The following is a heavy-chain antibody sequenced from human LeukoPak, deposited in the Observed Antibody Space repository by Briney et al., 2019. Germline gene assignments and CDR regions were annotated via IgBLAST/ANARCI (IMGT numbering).Heavy chain of an antibody. CDR2: IIPIFGTA. CDR3: ARVALWFGAATRDYYYGMDV. CDR1: GSTFSSYA. D-gene: IGHD3-10*01. J-gene: IGHJ6*02. Sequence: SVKVSCKASGSTFSSYAISWVRQAPGQGLEWMGGIIPIFGTANYAQKFQGRVTITADESTSTAYMELSSLRSEDTAVYYCARVALWFGAATRDYYYGMDVWGQGTTVTVSS. V-gene: IGHV1-69*01.